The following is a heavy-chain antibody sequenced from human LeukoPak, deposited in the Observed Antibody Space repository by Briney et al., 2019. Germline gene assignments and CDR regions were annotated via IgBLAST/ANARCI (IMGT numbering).Heavy chain of an antibody. Sequence: SETLSLTCAVSGYSISSGYYWGGIRQPPGKGLEWIGSIYHSGSTYYNPSLKSRVTISVDTSKNQFSLKLSSVTAADTAVYYCARAPIVLMVYSSPNYFDYWGQGTLVTVSS. D-gene: IGHD2-8*01. CDR2: IYHSGST. CDR1: GYSISSGYY. J-gene: IGHJ4*02. V-gene: IGHV4-38-2*01. CDR3: ARAPIVLMVYSSPNYFDY.